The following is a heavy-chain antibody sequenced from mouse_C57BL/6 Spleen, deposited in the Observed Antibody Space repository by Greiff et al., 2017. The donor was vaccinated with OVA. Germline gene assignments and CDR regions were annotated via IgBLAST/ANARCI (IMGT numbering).Heavy chain of an antibody. V-gene: IGHV1-59*01. D-gene: IGHD2-5*01. CDR1: GYTFTSYW. Sequence: VQLQQPGAELVRPGTSVKLSCKASGYTFTSYWMHWVKQRPGQGLEWIGVIDPSDSYTNYTQKFKGKATLTVDTSSSTAYMQLSSLTSEDSAVDYGARYSNYVYAMDYWGQGTSVTVSS. CDR3: ARYSNYVYAMDY. CDR2: IDPSDSYT. J-gene: IGHJ4*01.